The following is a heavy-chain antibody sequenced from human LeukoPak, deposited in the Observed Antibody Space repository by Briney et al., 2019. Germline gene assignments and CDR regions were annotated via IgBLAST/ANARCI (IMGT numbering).Heavy chain of an antibody. CDR3: ARDRPAAIPYGMDV. D-gene: IGHD2-2*01. J-gene: IGHJ6*02. CDR1: GFTFSGYG. Sequence: GGSLRLSCAASGFTFSGYGMHWVRQAPGRGLEWVAVISYGGSNKYYADSVRGRFTLSRDNSKNTLYLQMNSLRAEDTAVYYCARDRPAAIPYGMDVWGQGTTVTVSS. V-gene: IGHV3-30*03. CDR2: ISYGGSNK.